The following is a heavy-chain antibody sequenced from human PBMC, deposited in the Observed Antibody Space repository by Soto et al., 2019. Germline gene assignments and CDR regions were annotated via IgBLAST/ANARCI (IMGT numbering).Heavy chain of an antibody. CDR2: VHPDSGGA. CDR3: ARGAQGFFPVSGIYFYFDH. D-gene: IGHD3-22*01. CDR1: GYIFTDHL. V-gene: IGHV1-2*02. J-gene: IGHJ4*02. Sequence: GASVKVSCKTSGYIFTDHLIHWVRQSPGQGLQWVGWVHPDSGGANVAQAFQDRVTMTADTSITTAYMDLARLRPDGTAIFYCARGAQGFFPVSGIYFYFDHWGQGTPVT.